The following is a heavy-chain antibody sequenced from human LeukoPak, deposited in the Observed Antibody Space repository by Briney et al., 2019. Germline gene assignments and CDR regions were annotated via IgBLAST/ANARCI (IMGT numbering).Heavy chain of an antibody. CDR1: GYTLTELS. CDR3: ARDQVGASLDY. V-gene: IGHV1-24*01. D-gene: IGHD1-26*01. J-gene: IGHJ4*02. CDR2: FDPEDGET. Sequence: ASVKVSCKVSGYTLTELSMHWVRQAPGKGLEWMGGFDPEDGETIYAQKFQGRVTMTRDMSTSTVYMEVSSLKSEDTAVYYCARDQVGASLDYWGQGTLVTVSS.